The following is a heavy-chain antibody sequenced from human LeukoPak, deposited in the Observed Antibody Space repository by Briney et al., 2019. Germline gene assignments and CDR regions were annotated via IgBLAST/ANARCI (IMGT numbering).Heavy chain of an antibody. CDR2: ISKSGDAT. V-gene: IGHV3-23*01. CDR3: AKSMWDASY. Sequence: GGSLRLSCATSGFTFSTHAMNWVRQAPGKGLEWVSGISKSGDATYYADSVKGRFAISRDNAKQTVYLQMNSLRTEDTAVYYCAKSMWDASYWGQGSLVTVSS. J-gene: IGHJ4*02. CDR1: GFTFSTHA. D-gene: IGHD1-26*01.